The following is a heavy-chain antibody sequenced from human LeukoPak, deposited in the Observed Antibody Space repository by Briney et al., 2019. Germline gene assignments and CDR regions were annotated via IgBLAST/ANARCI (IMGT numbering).Heavy chain of an antibody. Sequence: PGGSLRLSCAASGFTFSSYAMHWVRQAPGKGLEWVAAISYDGPNKYYVDSVKGRFTISRDNSKNTLYLQMNSLRAEDTAVYYCAKDGSGSYHYWGQGTLVTVSS. J-gene: IGHJ4*02. CDR3: AKDGSGSYHY. D-gene: IGHD3-10*01. CDR1: GFTFSSYA. CDR2: ISYDGPNK. V-gene: IGHV3-30*04.